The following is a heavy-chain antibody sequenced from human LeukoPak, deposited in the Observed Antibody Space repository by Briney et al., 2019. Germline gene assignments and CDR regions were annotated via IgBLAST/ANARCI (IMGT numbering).Heavy chain of an antibody. J-gene: IGHJ2*01. D-gene: IGHD2-21*02. Sequence: PGGSLRLSCAASGFTFRSYAMSWVRQAPGKGLEWVSAIGGSGDSTYYAVSVKGRFTISRDNSRNTLYLQMNSLRAEDTAVYYCARGPVWVTDWYFDLWGRGTLVTVSS. CDR2: IGGSGDST. CDR1: GFTFRSYA. V-gene: IGHV3-23*01. CDR3: ARGPVWVTDWYFDL.